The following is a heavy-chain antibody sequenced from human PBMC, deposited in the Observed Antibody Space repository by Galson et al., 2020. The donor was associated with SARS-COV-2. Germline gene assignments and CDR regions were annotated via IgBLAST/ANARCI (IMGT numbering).Heavy chain of an antibody. D-gene: IGHD3-22*01. Sequence: ASETLSLTCAVSGGSISSGGYSWSWIRQPPGKGLEWIGYIYHSGSTYYNPSLKSRVTISVDRSKNQFSLKLSSVTAADTAVYYCARAITLGAEKSGFWGWYFDLWGRGTLVTVSS. CDR2: IYHSGST. CDR1: GGSISSGGYS. J-gene: IGHJ2*01. CDR3: ARAITLGAEKSGFWGWYFDL. V-gene: IGHV4-30-2*01.